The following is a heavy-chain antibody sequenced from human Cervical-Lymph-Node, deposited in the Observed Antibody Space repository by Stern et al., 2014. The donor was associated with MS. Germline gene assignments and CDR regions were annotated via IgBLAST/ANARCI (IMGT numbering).Heavy chain of an antibody. V-gene: IGHV4-4*02. CDR3: ARDFEFQLLCD. CDR1: GASISTDNW. CDR2: VYHSGSA. Sequence: QLQLQESGPGLVKPSGTLSLTCAVSGASISTDNWWCWVRQPPGKGLEWIGEVYHSGSANYNPSLKSRVTMSVDESKNQFSLRLTSVTAADTAVYYCARDFEFQLLCDWGQGALVTVSS. D-gene: IGHD2-2*01. J-gene: IGHJ4*02.